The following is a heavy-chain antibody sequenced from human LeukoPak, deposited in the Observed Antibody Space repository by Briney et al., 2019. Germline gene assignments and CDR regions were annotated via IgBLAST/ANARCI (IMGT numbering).Heavy chain of an antibody. V-gene: IGHV3-7*03. CDR2: IKPDGSEK. J-gene: IGHJ4*02. Sequence: GGSLRLSCAASGLMFSRYWMTWVRQAPGRGPEWVANIKPDGSEKFYLDSVRGRFTISRDNAKSSVYLEMNSLRADDTATYYCARGGYSSSMFWIDWGQGTPVTVSS. D-gene: IGHD6-13*01. CDR1: GLMFSRYW. CDR3: ARGGYSSSMFWID.